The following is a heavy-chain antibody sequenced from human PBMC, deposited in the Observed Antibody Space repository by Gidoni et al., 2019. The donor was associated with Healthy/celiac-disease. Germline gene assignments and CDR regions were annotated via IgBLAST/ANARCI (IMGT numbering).Heavy chain of an antibody. CDR2: IPIFGTA. D-gene: IGHD6-13*01. CDR3: NLTIAAAMNYGMDV. J-gene: IGHJ6*04. V-gene: IGHV1-69*01. Sequence: IPIFGTANYAQKFQGRVTITADESTSTAYMELSSLRSEDTAVYYYNLTIAAAMNYGMDVWGKGTTVTVSS.